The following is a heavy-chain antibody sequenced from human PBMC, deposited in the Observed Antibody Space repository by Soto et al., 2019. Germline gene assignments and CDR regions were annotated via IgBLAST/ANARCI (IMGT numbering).Heavy chain of an antibody. J-gene: IGHJ4*02. V-gene: IGHV4-34*01. D-gene: IGHD7-27*01. CDR1: GVSFNRYH. Sequence: PXETLYLTCTVYGVSFNRYHWSFIRQPPGKRLEWIGEIDHTGRTNYNPSVKGRVTMSVDTSKNQFSLNLRSVTAADTAVYFCARSMDDHNHHHWGFDLWGQGTLVTVSS. CDR3: ARSMDDHNHHHWGFDL. CDR2: IDHTGRT.